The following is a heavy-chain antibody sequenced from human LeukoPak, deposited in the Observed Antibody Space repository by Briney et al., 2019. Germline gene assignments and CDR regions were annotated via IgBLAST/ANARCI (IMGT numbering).Heavy chain of an antibody. J-gene: IGHJ4*02. D-gene: IGHD6-19*01. Sequence: SETLSLTCTVSGGSISTYYWSWIRHPPGKGLEWIGHIYNSGSTNYSPSLKSRVTISVDTSKNQFSLKLSSVTAADTAVYYCARFKRAGGWSYFDYWGQGTLVTVSS. CDR1: GGSISTYY. CDR3: ARFKRAGGWSYFDY. V-gene: IGHV4-59*01. CDR2: IYNSGST.